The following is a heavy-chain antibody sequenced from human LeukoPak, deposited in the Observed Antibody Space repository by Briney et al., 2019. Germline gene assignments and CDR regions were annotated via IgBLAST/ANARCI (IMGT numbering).Heavy chain of an antibody. J-gene: IGHJ4*02. V-gene: IGHV4-59*01. Sequence: SETLSLTCTVSSDSITSYYWNWIRQPPGKGLDWIGYISSSGTTNYNPSLKSRVTISIDTSKNQFSLRLSSVNAADTAVYYCARSDWYSNLDYRGQGTLVTVSS. CDR2: ISSSGTT. CDR3: ARSDWYSNLDY. CDR1: SDSITSYY. D-gene: IGHD6-19*01.